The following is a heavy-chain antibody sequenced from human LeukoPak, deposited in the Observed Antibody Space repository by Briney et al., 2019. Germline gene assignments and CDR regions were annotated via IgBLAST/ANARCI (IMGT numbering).Heavy chain of an antibody. CDR2: ISSSSSYI. D-gene: IGHD3-22*01. CDR1: GFTFSSYS. J-gene: IGHJ4*02. V-gene: IGHV3-21*01. Sequence: GGSLRLSCAASGFTFSSYSMNWVRKAPGKGLEWVSSISSSSSYIYYADSVKGRFTISRDNAKNSLYLQMNSLRAEDTAVYYCARELSPDYYDSSGYRPSDWGQGTLVTVSS. CDR3: ARELSPDYYDSSGYRPSD.